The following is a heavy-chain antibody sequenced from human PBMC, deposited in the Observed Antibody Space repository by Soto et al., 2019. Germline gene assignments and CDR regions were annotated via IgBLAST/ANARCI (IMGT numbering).Heavy chain of an antibody. CDR2: ISGSGGST. V-gene: IGHV3-23*01. CDR3: AKLADYGSGSYYKYDCWFDP. Sequence: GSLRLSCADSGFTFSSYAMSWVRQAPGKGLEWVSAISGSGGSTYYSDSVKGRFTISRDNSKNTLYLQMNSLRAEDTAVYYCAKLADYGSGSYYKYDCWFDPWGQGTLVTAPQ. J-gene: IGHJ5*02. CDR1: GFTFSSYA. D-gene: IGHD3-10*01.